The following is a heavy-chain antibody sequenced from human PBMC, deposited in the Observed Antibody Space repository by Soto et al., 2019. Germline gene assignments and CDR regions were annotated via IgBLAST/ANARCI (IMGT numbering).Heavy chain of an antibody. Sequence: EVQLVESGGISVQPGGSLRLSCVASGFSFSNYAMHWVRQAPGKGLEYVSAISNNGVSTYYANSVKGRFIISRDNSKNTLYLQMGSLRAEDLAVYYCARGGPYQLLSDFDYWGQGTLVTVSS. CDR2: ISNNGVST. CDR3: ARGGPYQLLSDFDY. J-gene: IGHJ4*02. CDR1: GFSFSNYA. V-gene: IGHV3-64*01. D-gene: IGHD2-2*01.